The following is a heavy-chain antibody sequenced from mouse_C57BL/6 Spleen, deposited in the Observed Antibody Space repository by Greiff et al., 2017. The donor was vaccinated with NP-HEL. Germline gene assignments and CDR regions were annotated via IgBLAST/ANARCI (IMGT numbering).Heavy chain of an antibody. CDR1: GYTFTSYW. V-gene: IGHV1-55*01. Sequence: QVQLQQSGAELVKPGASVKMSCKASGYTFTSYWITWVKQRPGQGLEWIGDISPGSGSTNYNEKFKSKATLTVDTSSSTAYMQLSSLTAEDSAVFNCARSNEYDGVDDRGQGTTLTVSA. J-gene: IGHJ2*01. CDR2: ISPGSGST. CDR3: ARSNEYDGVDD. D-gene: IGHD2-4*01.